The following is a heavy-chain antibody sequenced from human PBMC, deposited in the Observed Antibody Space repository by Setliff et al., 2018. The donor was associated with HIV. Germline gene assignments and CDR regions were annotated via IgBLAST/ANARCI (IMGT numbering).Heavy chain of an antibody. V-gene: IGHV1-8*02. Sequence: ASVKVSCKASGYTFSSYDINGVRQATGQGLEWMGWMNPKSGHTGYAQKFQGRVTMTRNTSISTAYMELSRLRSDDTAVYYCATKVYCTNGVCLDAFDVWGQGTMVTVS. CDR1: GYTFSSYD. CDR3: ATKVYCTNGVCLDAFDV. D-gene: IGHD2-8*01. J-gene: IGHJ3*01. CDR2: MNPKSGHT.